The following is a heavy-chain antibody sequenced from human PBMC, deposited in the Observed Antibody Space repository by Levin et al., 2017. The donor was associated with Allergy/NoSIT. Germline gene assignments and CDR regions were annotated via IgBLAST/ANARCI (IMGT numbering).Heavy chain of an antibody. CDR2: TRKKVNRYTT. D-gene: IGHD5/OR15-5a*01. V-gene: IGHV3-72*01. CDR3: ARVVSYGVSDALDY. Sequence: GESLKISCAASGFIFSDFFMDWVRQAPGKGLEWVGRTRKKVNRYTTEYAASVKGRFTISRDDSKNLLYLHMNNLQAEDTAFYYCARVVSYGVSDALDYWGQGTLVTVSS. J-gene: IGHJ4*02. CDR1: GFIFSDFF.